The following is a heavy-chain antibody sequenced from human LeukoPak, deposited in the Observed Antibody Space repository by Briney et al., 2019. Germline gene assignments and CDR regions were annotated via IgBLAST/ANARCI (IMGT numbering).Heavy chain of an antibody. CDR3: ARGGRGWYLDY. D-gene: IGHD6-19*01. CDR2: INHRGSA. CDR1: GGAFSGYF. J-gene: IGHJ4*02. Sequence: SETLSLTCAVYGGAFSGYFWTWIRQPPGKGLEWIGEINHRGSATYNPSLKSRVTMSVDTSENRFSLKLNSVTAADTAVYYCARGGRGWYLDYWGQGNMVTVSS. V-gene: IGHV4-34*01.